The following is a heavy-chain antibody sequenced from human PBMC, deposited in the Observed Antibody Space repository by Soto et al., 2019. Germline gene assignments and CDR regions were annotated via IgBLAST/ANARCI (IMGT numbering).Heavy chain of an antibody. CDR1: GGSISSYY. CDR2: ISYSGAT. V-gene: IGHV4-59*08. J-gene: IGHJ6*02. CDR3: ASSNIAAAGFYYYGMDV. Sequence: SETLSLTCTVSGGSISSYYWSWIRQPPGKGLECLGYISYSGATNYNPSLKSRVTMSIDTSKNQFSLQLNSVTAADTAVYYCASSNIAAAGFYYYGMDVWGRGTTVTVSS. D-gene: IGHD6-13*01.